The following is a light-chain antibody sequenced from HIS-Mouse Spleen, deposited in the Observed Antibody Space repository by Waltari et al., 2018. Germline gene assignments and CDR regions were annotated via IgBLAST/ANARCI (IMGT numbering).Light chain of an antibody. V-gene: IGKV1-13*02. J-gene: IGKJ3*01. CDR2: DAS. Sequence: AIQLTQSPSSLSASVGDSVTITCRAIQGISSALAWYQQKPGKAPKLLIYDASSLESGVPSRFSGSGSGTDFTLTISSLQPEDFATYYCQQFNSYPRTFGPGTKVDIK. CDR1: QGISSA. CDR3: QQFNSYPRT.